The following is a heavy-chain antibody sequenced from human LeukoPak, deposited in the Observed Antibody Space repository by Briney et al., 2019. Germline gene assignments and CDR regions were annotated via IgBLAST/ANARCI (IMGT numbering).Heavy chain of an antibody. CDR1: GDSVSSNSAT. CDR3: ARSAAGTLDY. J-gene: IGHJ4*02. V-gene: IGHV6-1*01. CDR2: TYYKSKWYN. Sequence: SQTLSLTCVISGDSVSSNSATWNWIRQSPLRGLEWLGRTYYKSKWYNEYAISVKSRITINPDTPKNQFSLHLNSVTPEDTAVYYCARSAAGTLDYWGQGTLVTVSS. D-gene: IGHD6-13*01.